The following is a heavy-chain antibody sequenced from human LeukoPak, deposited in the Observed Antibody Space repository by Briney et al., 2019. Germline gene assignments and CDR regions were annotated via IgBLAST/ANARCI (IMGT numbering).Heavy chain of an antibody. J-gene: IGHJ4*02. D-gene: IGHD4-4*01. Sequence: PSETLSLTCAVSGGSISSGGYSWSWIRQPPGKGLEWIGYIYHSGSTYYNPSLKSRVTISVDTSKNQFSLKLSSVTAADTAVYYCARGQVVGPGSLQYYFDYWGQGTLVTVSS. CDR2: IYHSGST. V-gene: IGHV4-30-2*05. CDR3: ARGQVVGPGSLQYYFDY. CDR1: GGSISSGGYS.